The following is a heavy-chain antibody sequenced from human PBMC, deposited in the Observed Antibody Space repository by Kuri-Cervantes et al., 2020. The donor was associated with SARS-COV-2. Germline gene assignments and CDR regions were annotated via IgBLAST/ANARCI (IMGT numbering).Heavy chain of an antibody. CDR2: IIPIFGTA. V-gene: IGHV1-69*06. J-gene: IGHJ6*02. Sequence: SVKVSCKASGGTFSSYAISWVRQAPGQGLEWMGGIIPIFGTANYAQKFQGRVTITADKSTSTAYMELSSLRSEDTAVYYCARDRGEQWLVSHYYYYGMGVWGQGTTVTVSS. CDR1: GGTFSSYA. D-gene: IGHD6-19*01. CDR3: ARDRGEQWLVSHYYYYGMGV.